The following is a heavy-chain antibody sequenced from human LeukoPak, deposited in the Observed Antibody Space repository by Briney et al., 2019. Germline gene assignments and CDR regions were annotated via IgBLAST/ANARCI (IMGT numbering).Heavy chain of an antibody. CDR2: IHYDESNK. CDR1: GFTFSTYG. CDR3: AKEAGIYHYFMVV. V-gene: IGHV3-30*02. Sequence: PGGSLRLACATSGFTFSTYGMHWVSQAPVKGLEWVAYIHYDESNKYYTDSVKCGLTISRDNSKNTMYLQMNSLRAEDTAVHYCAKEAGIYHYFMVVWGEGTTVTVSS. J-gene: IGHJ6*03. D-gene: IGHD1-1*01.